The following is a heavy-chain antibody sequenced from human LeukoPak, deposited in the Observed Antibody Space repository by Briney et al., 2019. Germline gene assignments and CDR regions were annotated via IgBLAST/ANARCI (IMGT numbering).Heavy chain of an antibody. Sequence: SETLSLTCTVSGGSISSSSYYWGWIRQPPGKGLEWIGRIYTSGSTNYNPSLKSRATISVDTSKNQFSLKLSSVTAADTAVYYCARGESENAFDIWGQGTMVTVSS. J-gene: IGHJ3*02. CDR3: ARGESENAFDI. CDR2: IYTSGST. D-gene: IGHD3-10*01. V-gene: IGHV4-39*07. CDR1: GGSISSSSYY.